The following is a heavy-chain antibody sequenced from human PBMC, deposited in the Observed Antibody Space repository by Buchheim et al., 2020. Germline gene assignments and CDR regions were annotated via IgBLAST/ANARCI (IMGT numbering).Heavy chain of an antibody. CDR1: GYTFTSYY. CDR2: INPSGAGT. V-gene: IGHV1-46*01. J-gene: IGHJ4*02. D-gene: IGHD6-13*01. Sequence: QVQLVQSGAEVKKPGASVKVSCKASGYTFTSYYVHWVRQAPGQGLEWMGIINPSGAGTSYSQKFQGRVTMTRETSTSTAYMELSSLRSEDTAVYYCARDRGAAAGTSPGYWGQGTL. CDR3: ARDRGAAAGTSPGY.